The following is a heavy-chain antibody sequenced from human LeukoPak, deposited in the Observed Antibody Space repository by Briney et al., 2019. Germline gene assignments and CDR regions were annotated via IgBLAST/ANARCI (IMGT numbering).Heavy chain of an antibody. CDR1: GFTFSSYA. CDR2: ISYDGSNK. D-gene: IGHD2-21*02. V-gene: IGHV3-30-3*01. Sequence: GGSPRLSCAASGFTFSSYAMHWVRQAPGKGLEWVAVISYDGSNKYYADSVKGRFTISRDNSKNALYLQMNSLRAEDTAVYYCARGRTAYCGGDCPDAFDIWGQGTMVTVSS. CDR3: ARGRTAYCGGDCPDAFDI. J-gene: IGHJ3*02.